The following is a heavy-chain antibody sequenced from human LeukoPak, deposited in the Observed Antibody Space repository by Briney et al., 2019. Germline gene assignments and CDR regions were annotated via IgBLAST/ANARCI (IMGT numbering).Heavy chain of an antibody. CDR2: IYPGYSYP. Sequence: GASLKISRKTSGCSFTYYWIGWVRQVPGKGLELMGIIYPGYSYPQYSPSFQGQVTISVDESLSTAYLQWSSLKASDTATYYCARHEVGGDSSSGYEFYYYMDVWGKGTTVTVSS. CDR3: ARHEVGGDSSSGYEFYYYMDV. V-gene: IGHV5-51*01. D-gene: IGHD3-3*01. J-gene: IGHJ6*03. CDR1: GCSFTYYW.